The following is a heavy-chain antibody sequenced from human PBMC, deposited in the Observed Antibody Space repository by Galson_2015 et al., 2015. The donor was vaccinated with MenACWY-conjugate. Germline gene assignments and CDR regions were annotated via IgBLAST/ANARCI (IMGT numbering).Heavy chain of an antibody. D-gene: IGHD1-26*01. CDR2: ISPIDSKT. CDR3: ARHPPGGRGMDV. J-gene: IGHJ6*02. CDR1: GYNFIPYW. Sequence: QSGAEVKKPGESLKISCRASGYNFIPYWMGWVRQVPGKGLEWVGLISPIDSKTRYSPAFEGRVTISADNSITTAYLQWNSLQASDTAMYYCARHPPGGRGMDVWGQGTTVTVSS. V-gene: IGHV5-51*01.